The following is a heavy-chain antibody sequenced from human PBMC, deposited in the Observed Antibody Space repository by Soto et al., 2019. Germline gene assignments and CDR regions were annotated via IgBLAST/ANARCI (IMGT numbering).Heavy chain of an antibody. J-gene: IGHJ6*02. CDR2: ISYDGSNK. CDR1: GFTFSSYG. V-gene: IGHV3-30*18. Sequence: PGGSLRLSCAASGFTFSSYGMHWVRQAPGKGLEWVAVISYDGSNKYYADSGKGRFTISRDNSKNTLYLQMNSLRAEDTAVYYCAKDPSLGYCTNGVCPGRYYYSGMDVWGQGTTVTVSS. D-gene: IGHD2-8*01. CDR3: AKDPSLGYCTNGVCPGRYYYSGMDV.